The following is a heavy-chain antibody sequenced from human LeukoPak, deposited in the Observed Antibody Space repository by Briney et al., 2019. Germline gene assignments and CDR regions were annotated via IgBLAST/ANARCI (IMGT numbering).Heavy chain of an antibody. CDR3: ARVTECYDILTAAKIGYYYYYMDV. CDR1: GFTFSDYY. D-gene: IGHD3-9*01. CDR2: ISSSGSTI. Sequence: KPGGSLRLSCAASGFTFSDYYMSWIRQAPGKGLEWVSYISSSGSTIYYADSVKGRFTISRDNAKNSLYPQMNSLRAEDTAVYYCARVTECYDILTAAKIGYYYYYMDVWGKGTTVTVSS. J-gene: IGHJ6*03. V-gene: IGHV3-11*01.